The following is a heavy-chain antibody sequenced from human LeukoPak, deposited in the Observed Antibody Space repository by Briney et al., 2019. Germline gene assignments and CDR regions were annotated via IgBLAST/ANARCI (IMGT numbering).Heavy chain of an antibody. J-gene: IGHJ4*02. D-gene: IGHD3-16*01. CDR1: GGSISSYY. Sequence: SETLSLTCTVSGGSISSYYWSWIRQPAGKGLEWIGRIYTSGSTNYNPSLKSRVTMSVDTSKNQFSLKLSSVTAADTAVYYCARGQRRPRGYYFDYWGQGTLVTVSS. V-gene: IGHV4-4*07. CDR2: IYTSGST. CDR3: ARGQRRPRGYYFDY.